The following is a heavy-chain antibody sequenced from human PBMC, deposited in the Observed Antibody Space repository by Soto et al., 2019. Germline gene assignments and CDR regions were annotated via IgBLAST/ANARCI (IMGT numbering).Heavy chain of an antibody. J-gene: IGHJ2*01. Sequence: QVQLQESGPGLVKPSGTLSLTCAVSGGSISSSNWWSWVRQPPGKGLEWIGGIYHRGSTNYNPPRKSRVTISVDKPKNQFSMKLSSVDAADTAVYYCARFETGYSIFLDWYFALWGRGTLVTISS. CDR2: IYHRGST. D-gene: IGHD6-13*01. CDR3: ARFETGYSIFLDWYFAL. CDR1: GGSISSSNW. V-gene: IGHV4-4*02.